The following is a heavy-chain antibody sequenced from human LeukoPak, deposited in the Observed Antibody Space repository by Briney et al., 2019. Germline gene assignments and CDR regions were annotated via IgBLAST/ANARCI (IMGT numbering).Heavy chain of an antibody. V-gene: IGHV4-31*03. CDR1: GCTFSSCGYY. J-gene: IGHJ4*02. D-gene: IGHD4-17*01. CDR2: INYSGST. Sequence: SGTLSLTCTVSGCTFSSCGYYWSWHRQRPGKGLEWIVYINYSGSTYYNPSLKRRVTITVNTPKNQFSLTLSSVTAADTAVYYCARGQSYGDIRATPFRWGQGTLVTVSS. CDR3: ARGQSYGDIRATPFR.